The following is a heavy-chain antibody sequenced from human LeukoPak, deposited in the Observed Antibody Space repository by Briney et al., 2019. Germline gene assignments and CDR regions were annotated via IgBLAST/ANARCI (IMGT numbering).Heavy chain of an antibody. V-gene: IGHV3-23*01. J-gene: IGHJ4*02. CDR2: ISGSGGST. CDR1: GFTFSSYA. D-gene: IGHD3-22*01. CDR3: AKDPYYYDSSGYKRKDF. Sequence: GGSLRLSCAASGFTFSSYAMSWVRQAPGKGLEWVSAISGSGGSTYYADSVKGRFTISRDNSKNTLYLQMNSLRAEDAAVYYCAKDPYYYDSSGYKRKDFWGQGTLVTVSS.